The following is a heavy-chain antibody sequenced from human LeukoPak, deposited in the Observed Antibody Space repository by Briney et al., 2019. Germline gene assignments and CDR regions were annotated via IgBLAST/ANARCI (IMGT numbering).Heavy chain of an antibody. J-gene: IGHJ4*02. Sequence: GGSLRLSCAASGFSFSSYAMSWVRQAPGKGLEWVSAISGSGGSTYYADSVKGRFTISRDNSKNTLYLQMSSLGGEDTAVYYCVKDEGEPAAMGDYWGQGTLVTVSS. CDR1: GFSFSSYA. D-gene: IGHD2-2*01. CDR3: VKDEGEPAAMGDY. CDR2: ISGSGGST. V-gene: IGHV3-23*01.